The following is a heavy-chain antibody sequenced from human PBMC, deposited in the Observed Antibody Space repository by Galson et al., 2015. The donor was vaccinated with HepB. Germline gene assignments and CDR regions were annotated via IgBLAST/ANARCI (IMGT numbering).Heavy chain of an antibody. CDR2: ISYDGSNK. D-gene: IGHD4-17*01. J-gene: IGHJ6*02. V-gene: IGHV3-30-3*01. CDR1: GFTFSSYA. Sequence: SLRLSCAASGFTFSSYAMHWVRQAPGKGLEWVAVISYDGSNKYYADSVKGRFTISRDNSKNTLYLQMNSLRAEDTAVYYCADGDMDVWGQGTTVTVSS. CDR3: ADGDMDV.